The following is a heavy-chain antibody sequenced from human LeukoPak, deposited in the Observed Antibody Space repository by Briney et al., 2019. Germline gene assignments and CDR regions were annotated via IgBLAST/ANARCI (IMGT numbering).Heavy chain of an antibody. CDR3: ARAPYGDYPGDFDY. V-gene: IGHV1-18*01. J-gene: IGHJ4*02. D-gene: IGHD4-17*01. Sequence: ASVKVSFKASGYTFTSYGISWVRQAPGQGLEWMGWISAYNGNTNYAQKLQGRVTMTTDTSTSTAYMELRSLRSDDTAVYYCARAPYGDYPGDFDYWGQGTLVTVSS. CDR2: ISAYNGNT. CDR1: GYTFTSYG.